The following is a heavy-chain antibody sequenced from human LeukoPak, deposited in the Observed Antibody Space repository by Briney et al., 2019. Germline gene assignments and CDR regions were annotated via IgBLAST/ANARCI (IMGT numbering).Heavy chain of an antibody. CDR1: GYTFTSYG. D-gene: IGHD2-21*02. Sequence: ASVKVSCKASGYTFTSYGISWVRQAPGQGLGWMGWISAYNGNTNYAQKLQGRVTMTTDTSTSTAYMELRSLRSDDTAVYYCAREGDCGGDCYPAGYSFDYWGQGTLVTVSS. CDR2: ISAYNGNT. CDR3: AREGDCGGDCYPAGYSFDY. V-gene: IGHV1-18*01. J-gene: IGHJ4*02.